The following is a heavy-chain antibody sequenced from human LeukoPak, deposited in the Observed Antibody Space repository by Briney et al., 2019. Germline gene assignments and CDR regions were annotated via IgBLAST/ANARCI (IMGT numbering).Heavy chain of an antibody. D-gene: IGHD3-3*01. CDR1: GGSISSYY. CDR3: ARQGDFWGGPLDY. J-gene: IGHJ4*02. V-gene: IGHV4-59*01. CDR2: IYYSGGT. Sequence: SETLSLTCTVSGGSISSYYWSWIRQPPGKGLEWIGYIYYSGGTNYNPSLKSRVTISVDTSKNQFSLKLSSVTAADTAVYYCARQGDFWGGPLDYWGQGTLVTVSS.